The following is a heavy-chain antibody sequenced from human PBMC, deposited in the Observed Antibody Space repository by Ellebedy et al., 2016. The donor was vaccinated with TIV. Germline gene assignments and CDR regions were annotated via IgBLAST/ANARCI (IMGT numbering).Heavy chain of an antibody. J-gene: IGHJ5*02. V-gene: IGHV1-46*01. Sequence: AASVKVSCKASGYTFTRYYMHWVRQAPGQGLEWMGTINPSGGSTSYSQKFQGSVTMTRDTSTSTVYMELSSLRSEDTAVYYCARATGGSGSYWPWGQGTLVTVSS. D-gene: IGHD3-10*01. CDR2: INPSGGST. CDR1: GYTFTRYY. CDR3: ARATGGSGSYWP.